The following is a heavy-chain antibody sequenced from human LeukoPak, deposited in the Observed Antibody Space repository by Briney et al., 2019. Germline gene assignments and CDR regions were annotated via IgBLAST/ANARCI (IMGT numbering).Heavy chain of an antibody. Sequence: ASVKVSCKASGYTFTSYGISWVRQAPGQGLEWMGWISAYNGYTNYAQKLQGRVTMTTDTSTSTAYMELRSLRSDDTAVYYCASTGAKDYDFWSGYGHYMDVWGKGTTVTVSS. CDR2: ISAYNGYT. CDR3: ASTGAKDYDFWSGYGHYMDV. CDR1: GYTFTSYG. J-gene: IGHJ6*03. D-gene: IGHD3-3*01. V-gene: IGHV1-18*01.